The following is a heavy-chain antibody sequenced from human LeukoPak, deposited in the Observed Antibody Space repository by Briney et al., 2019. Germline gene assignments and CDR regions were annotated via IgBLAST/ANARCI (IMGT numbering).Heavy chain of an antibody. V-gene: IGHV5-51*01. J-gene: IGHJ5*02. Sequence: NAGESLKISCKGSGYSFISYWIGWVRQMPGKGLEWMGIIYPGDSDTRYSPSFQGQVTISVDKSISTAYLQWSSPKASDTAMYYCARRAVAGTNEDWFDPWGQGTLVTVSS. CDR1: GYSFISYW. CDR3: ARRAVAGTNEDWFDP. D-gene: IGHD6-19*01. CDR2: IYPGDSDT.